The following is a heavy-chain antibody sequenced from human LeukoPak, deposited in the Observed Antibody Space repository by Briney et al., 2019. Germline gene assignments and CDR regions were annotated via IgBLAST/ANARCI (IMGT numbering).Heavy chain of an antibody. CDR3: AKVGAAAGNEHFDY. CDR1: GFTFSSYW. CDR2: IKQDGSEK. Sequence: PGGSLRLSCAASGFTFSSYWMSWVRQAPGKGLEWVANIKQDGSEKYYVDSVKGRFTISRDNAKNSLYLQMNSLRAEDTAVYYCAKVGAAAGNEHFDYWGQGTLVTVSS. D-gene: IGHD6-13*01. J-gene: IGHJ4*02. V-gene: IGHV3-7*03.